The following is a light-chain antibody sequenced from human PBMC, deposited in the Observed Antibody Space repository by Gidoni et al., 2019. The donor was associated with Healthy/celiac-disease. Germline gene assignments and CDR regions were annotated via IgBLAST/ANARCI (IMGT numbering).Light chain of an antibody. CDR3: QQYNSYPRT. V-gene: IGKV1-16*01. CDR2: AAS. CDR1: QGIRNY. J-gene: IGKJ1*01. Sequence: DIQMPQSPSSLSASVGDRLTSTCRASQGIRNYVARFQQKPGKAPTSLIYAASSLQSGVPSRFSGSGSGTDFTLTISSLQPEDFAAYYSQQYNSYPRTFGQGTKVEIK.